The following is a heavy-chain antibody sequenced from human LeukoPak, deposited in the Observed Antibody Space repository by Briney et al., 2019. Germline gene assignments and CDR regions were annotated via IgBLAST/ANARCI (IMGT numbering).Heavy chain of an antibody. J-gene: IGHJ5*02. Sequence: GGSLRLSCTASGFIFSSYGMHWVRQAPGKGLEWVAVISYDGSNKYYADSVKGRFTISRDNAKNSLYLQMNSLRAEDTAVYYCARGGFTSVAGTLGWFDPWGQGTLVTVSS. V-gene: IGHV3-30*03. CDR2: ISYDGSNK. CDR1: GFIFSSYG. CDR3: ARGGFTSVAGTLGWFDP. D-gene: IGHD6-19*01.